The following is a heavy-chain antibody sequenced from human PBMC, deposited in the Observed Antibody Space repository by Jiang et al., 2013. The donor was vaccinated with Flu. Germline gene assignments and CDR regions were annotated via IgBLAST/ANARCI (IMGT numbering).Heavy chain of an antibody. CDR3: GAGVGRTDFDY. Sequence: FTFSNAWMSWVRQAPGKGLEWVGRIKSKSDGGTRDFAAPVKGRFAISRDDSRNTLYLQMISLKTEDTAVYYCGAGVGRTDFDYWGQGILVTVSS. CDR2: IKSKSDGGTR. D-gene: IGHD1-26*01. V-gene: IGHV3-15*01. CDR1: FTFSNAW. J-gene: IGHJ4*02.